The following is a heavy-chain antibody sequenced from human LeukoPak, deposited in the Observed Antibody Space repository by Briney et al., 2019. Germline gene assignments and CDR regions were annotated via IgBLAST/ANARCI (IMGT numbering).Heavy chain of an antibody. CDR2: IKQDGSEK. CDR3: ARDSRVRGIPEGFDY. V-gene: IGHV3-7*01. CDR1: GFTFSSYW. J-gene: IGHJ4*02. Sequence: GGSLRLSCAASGFTFSSYWMSWVRQAPGKGLEWVANIKQDGSEKYYVDSVKGRFTISRDNAKNSLYLQMNSLRAEDTAVYYCARDSRVRGIPEGFDYWGQGTLVTVSS. D-gene: IGHD3-10*01.